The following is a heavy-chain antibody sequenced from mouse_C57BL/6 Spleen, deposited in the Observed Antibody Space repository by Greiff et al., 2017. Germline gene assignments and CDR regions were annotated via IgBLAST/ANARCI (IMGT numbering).Heavy chain of an antibody. CDR3: TTLLWGY. CDR1: GFNIKDDY. CDR2: IDPENGDT. J-gene: IGHJ2*01. D-gene: IGHD2-1*01. Sequence: VQLQQSGAELVRPGASVKLSCTASGFNIKDDYMHWVKQRPEQGLEWIGWIDPENGDTEYASKFQGKATITAATSSNTAYLQLSSLTSEDTAVYYCTTLLWGYWGQGTTLTVSS. V-gene: IGHV14-4*01.